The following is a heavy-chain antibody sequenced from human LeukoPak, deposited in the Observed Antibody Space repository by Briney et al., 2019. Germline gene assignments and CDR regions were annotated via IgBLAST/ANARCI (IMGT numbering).Heavy chain of an antibody. CDR2: INPNSGGT. CDR3: AREVARGYSYGPED. J-gene: IGHJ4*02. Sequence: ASVKVSCKASGYTFTGYYMHWVRQAPGQGLEWMGWINPNSGGTNCALKFQGRVTMTRDTSISTAYMELSRLRSDDTAVYYCAREVARGYSYGPEDWGQGTLVTVSS. D-gene: IGHD5-18*01. V-gene: IGHV1-2*02. CDR1: GYTFTGYY.